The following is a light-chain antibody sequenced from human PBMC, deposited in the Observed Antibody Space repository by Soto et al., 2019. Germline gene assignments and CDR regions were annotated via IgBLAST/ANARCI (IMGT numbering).Light chain of an antibody. J-gene: IGKJ2*01. CDR2: EAS. CDR1: QSVSRY. Sequence: EIVLTQSPATLSLSPGERATLSCTASQSVSRYLAWYQQRPGQAPRLLIYEASRWATGMAARFSGGWSETNFTLTISSLESEDSEVYCCQQRNDWPVTFGQGTKLEIK. V-gene: IGKV3-11*01. CDR3: QQRNDWPVT.